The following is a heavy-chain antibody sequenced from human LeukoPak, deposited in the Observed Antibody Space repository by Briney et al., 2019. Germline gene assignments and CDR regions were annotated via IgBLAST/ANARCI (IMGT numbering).Heavy chain of an antibody. D-gene: IGHD1-26*01. V-gene: IGHV3-23*01. CDR2: ISGAADST. CDR1: GFTFSSYA. Sequence: GGSLRLSCAGSGFTFSSYAMTWVRQAPGKGLEWVSSISGAADSTFYADSVKGRFTISRDNAKNSLYLQMNSLRAEDTAVYYCAREDASSLDYWGQGTLVTVSS. CDR3: AREDASSLDY. J-gene: IGHJ4*02.